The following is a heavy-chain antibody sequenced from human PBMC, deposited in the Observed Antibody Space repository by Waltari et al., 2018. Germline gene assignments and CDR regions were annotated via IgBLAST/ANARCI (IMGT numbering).Heavy chain of an antibody. CDR2: IYYSGST. Sequence: QVQLQESGPGLVKPSETLSLTCTVPGGSISSYYWSWIREPPGKGLEWIGYIYYSGSTNYNPSLKSRVTISVDTSKNQFSLKLSSVTAADTAVYYCARDGGFLDRLGGGYGMDVWGQGTTVTVSS. J-gene: IGHJ6*02. CDR3: ARDGGFLDRLGGGYGMDV. D-gene: IGHD3-3*01. CDR1: GGSISSYY. V-gene: IGHV4-59*01.